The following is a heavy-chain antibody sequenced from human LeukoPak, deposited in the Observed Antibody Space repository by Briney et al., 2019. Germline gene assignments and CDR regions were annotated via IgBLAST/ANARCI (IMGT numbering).Heavy chain of an antibody. CDR2: INPSGGRT. CDR1: GYTFTSYY. Sequence: ASVKVSCKASGYTFTSYYIHWVRQAPGQGLEWMGVINPSGGRTTYAQKFQGRVTMTRDTSTSTVYMELSSLRSDDTAVYYCARVNSHGYYYYYGMDVWGQGTTVTVSS. J-gene: IGHJ6*02. V-gene: IGHV1-46*01. CDR3: ARVNSHGYYYYYGMDV. D-gene: IGHD5-18*01.